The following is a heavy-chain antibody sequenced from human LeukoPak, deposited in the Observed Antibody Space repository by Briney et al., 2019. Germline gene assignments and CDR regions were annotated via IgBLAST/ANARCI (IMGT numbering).Heavy chain of an antibody. Sequence: GGSLRLSCAASGFTFSSYGMHWVRQAPGKGLEWVAFIRYDGSNKYYADSVKGRLTISRDNAKNSLYLQMNSLRAEDTTVYYCARDSSALLYYYYMDVWGKGTTVTVSS. CDR2: IRYDGSNK. CDR1: GFTFSSYG. V-gene: IGHV3-30*02. J-gene: IGHJ6*03. D-gene: IGHD6-6*01. CDR3: ARDSSALLYYYYMDV.